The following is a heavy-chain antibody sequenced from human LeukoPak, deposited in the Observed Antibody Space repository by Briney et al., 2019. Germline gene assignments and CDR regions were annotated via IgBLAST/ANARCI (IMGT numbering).Heavy chain of an antibody. V-gene: IGHV1-69*05. CDR1: RGTFSSYA. Sequence: GASVKVSCKASRGTFSSYAISWVRQAPGQGLEWMGGIIPIFGTANYAQKFQGRVTITTDESTSTAYMELSSLRSEDTAVYYCASSAPENYDFWSGYYPFRYYYYMDVWGKGTTVTVSS. CDR2: IIPIFGTA. J-gene: IGHJ6*03. D-gene: IGHD3-3*01. CDR3: ASSAPENYDFWSGYYPFRYYYYMDV.